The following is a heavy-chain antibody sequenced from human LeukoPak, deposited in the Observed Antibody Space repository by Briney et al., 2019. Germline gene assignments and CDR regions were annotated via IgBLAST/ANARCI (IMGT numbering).Heavy chain of an antibody. J-gene: IGHJ4*02. CDR2: IYYSGST. CDR3: ARGLGSFDWLWEH. CDR1: GGSISSYY. D-gene: IGHD3-9*01. Sequence: SETLSLTCTVSGGSISSYYWSWIRQPPGKGLEWIGYIYYSGSTNYNPSLKSRVTISVDTSKTQFSLKLSSVTAADTAVYYCARGLGSFDWLWEHWGPGTLVTVSS. V-gene: IGHV4-59*01.